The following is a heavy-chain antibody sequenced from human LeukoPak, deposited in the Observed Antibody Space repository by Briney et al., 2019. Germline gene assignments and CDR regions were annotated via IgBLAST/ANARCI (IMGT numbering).Heavy chain of an antibody. Sequence: GASVTVSCTASAYTFTSYGISWVRQAPGQGLEGMGWISAYNGNTNYAQKFQGRVTMTTDTSTSTAYMELRSLRSDDTAVYYCARASESGWREFDYWGQGTLVTVSS. CDR3: ARASESGWREFDY. CDR2: ISAYNGNT. V-gene: IGHV1-18*01. CDR1: AYTFTSYG. D-gene: IGHD6-19*01. J-gene: IGHJ4*02.